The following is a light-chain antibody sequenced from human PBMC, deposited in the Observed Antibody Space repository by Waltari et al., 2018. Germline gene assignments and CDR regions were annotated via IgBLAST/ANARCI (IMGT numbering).Light chain of an antibody. CDR2: EVR. Sequence: QSALTQPPSASGSPGQSVTISCTGTSSDVGGYNYVSWYQQHPGKAPKLMIYEVRNRPSGVPDRFSGSKSGQTASLTVSGLQAEDEADYYCSSYAGSNKLGVFGGGTKLTVL. J-gene: IGLJ2*01. CDR1: SSDVGGYNY. V-gene: IGLV2-8*01. CDR3: SSYAGSNKLGV.